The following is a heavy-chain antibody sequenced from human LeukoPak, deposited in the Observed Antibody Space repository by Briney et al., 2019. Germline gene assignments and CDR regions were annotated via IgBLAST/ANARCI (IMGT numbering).Heavy chain of an antibody. CDR3: ARHGNCSSTSCFDY. V-gene: IGHV4-38-2*01. Sequence: KPSETLSLTCAVSGYSISSGYYWGWIRQPPGKGLEWIGSIYHSGSTYYNPSLKSRVTISVDTSKNQFSLKLSSVTAADTAVYYCARHGNCSSTSCFDYWGQGTLVTVSS. CDR2: IYHSGST. J-gene: IGHJ4*02. CDR1: GYSISSGYY. D-gene: IGHD2-2*01.